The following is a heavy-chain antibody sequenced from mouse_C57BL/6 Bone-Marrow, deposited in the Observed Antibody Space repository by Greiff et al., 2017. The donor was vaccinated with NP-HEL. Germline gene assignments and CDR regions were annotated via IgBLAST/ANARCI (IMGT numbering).Heavy chain of an antibody. CDR1: GFNIKDDY. Sequence: EVKLMESGAELVRPGASVKLSCTASGFNIKDDYMHWVKQRPEQGLEWIGWIDPENGDTEYASKFQGKATITADTSSNTAYLQLSSLTSEDTAVYYCTTLITTVVAEPNFDYWGQGTTLTVSS. CDR2: IDPENGDT. V-gene: IGHV14-4*01. J-gene: IGHJ2*01. CDR3: TTLITTVVAEPNFDY. D-gene: IGHD1-1*01.